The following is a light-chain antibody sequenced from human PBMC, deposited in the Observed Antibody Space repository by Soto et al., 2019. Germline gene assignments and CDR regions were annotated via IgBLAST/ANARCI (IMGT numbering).Light chain of an antibody. V-gene: IGLV2-14*01. CDR2: HVS. CDR1: SSDVGDYNY. CDR3: SSYTISSTLG. Sequence: HSVLTQPAYVSGSPGQSITISCTGTSSDVGDYNYVSWYQQHPGQAPKLMIYHVSNRPSGVSNRFSGSKSGNTASLTISGLQAEDEADYYCSSYTISSTLGFGTGTKVTVL. J-gene: IGLJ1*01.